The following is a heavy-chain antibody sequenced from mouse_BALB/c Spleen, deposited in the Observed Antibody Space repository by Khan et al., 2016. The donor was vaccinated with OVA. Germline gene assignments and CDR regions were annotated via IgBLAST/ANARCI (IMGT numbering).Heavy chain of an antibody. J-gene: IGHJ4*01. CDR1: GYTFTSYW. D-gene: IGHD1-1*01. Sequence: DLVKPGASVKLSCKASGYTFTSYWINWIKQRPGQGLEWIGHISPGSSSPSYNEMFTFKATLTVDSSSTTAYIQLSSLSSADSAVYCGARSNYYGSGLYAMDYWGQGTSVTVSS. CDR2: ISPGSSSP. CDR3: ARSNYYGSGLYAMDY. V-gene: IGHV1S41*01.